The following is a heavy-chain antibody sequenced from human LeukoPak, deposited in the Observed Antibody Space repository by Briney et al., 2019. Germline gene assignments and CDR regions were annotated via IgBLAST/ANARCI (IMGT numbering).Heavy chain of an antibody. J-gene: IGHJ4*02. V-gene: IGHV3-21*01. CDR3: VVQITYWELSYPDF. Sequence: GGSLRLSCAASGFTVRSLAMHGVGQAAGKGREGVSSIGTRRGTKHYADSVKGRFTISRDSAKKSVYVEINSLRGEDTAVYYCVVQITYWELSYPDFWGQGILVTVSS. CDR1: GFTVRSLA. CDR2: IGTRRGTK. D-gene: IGHD3-16*02.